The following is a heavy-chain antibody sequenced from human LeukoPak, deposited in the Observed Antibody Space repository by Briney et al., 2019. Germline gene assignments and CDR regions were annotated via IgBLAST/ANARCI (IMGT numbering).Heavy chain of an antibody. V-gene: IGHV4-34*01. D-gene: IGHD6-19*01. J-gene: IGHJ4*02. CDR2: INHSGST. Sequence: SETLSLTCAVYGGSFSGYYWSWIRQPPGKGLEWIGEINHSGSTNYNPSLKGRVTISVDTSKNQFSLKLSSVTAADAAVYYCARLGSSGWYQDYWGQGTLVTVSS. CDR1: GGSFSGYY. CDR3: ARLGSSGWYQDY.